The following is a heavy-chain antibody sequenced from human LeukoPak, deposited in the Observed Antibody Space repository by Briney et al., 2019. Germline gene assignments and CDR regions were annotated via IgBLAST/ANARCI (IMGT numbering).Heavy chain of an antibody. CDR2: IYYSGST. CDR3: ARGGYGSGNDFRFDP. V-gene: IGHV4-59*01. D-gene: IGHD3-10*01. J-gene: IGHJ5*02. Sequence: SETLSLTCTVSGGSISSYYWSWIRQPPGKGLEWIGYIYYSGSTSYNPSLKSRVTISVDTSKNQFSLKLTSVTAADTAVYYCARGGYGSGNDFRFDPWGQGTLVTVSS. CDR1: GGSISSYY.